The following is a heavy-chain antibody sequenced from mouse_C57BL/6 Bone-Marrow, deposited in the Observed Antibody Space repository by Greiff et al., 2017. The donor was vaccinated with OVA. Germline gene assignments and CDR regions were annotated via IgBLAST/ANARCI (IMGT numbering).Heavy chain of an antibody. Sequence: VQLQQSGAELVKPGASVKMSCKASGYTFTSYWITWVKQRPGQGLEWIGDIYPGSGSTNYNEKFKSKATLTVDTSSSTAYMQLSSLTSEDSAVYYCARFTTVVALHWYFDVWGTGTTVTVSS. CDR3: ARFTTVVALHWYFDV. D-gene: IGHD1-1*01. CDR1: GYTFTSYW. V-gene: IGHV1-55*01. J-gene: IGHJ1*03. CDR2: IYPGSGST.